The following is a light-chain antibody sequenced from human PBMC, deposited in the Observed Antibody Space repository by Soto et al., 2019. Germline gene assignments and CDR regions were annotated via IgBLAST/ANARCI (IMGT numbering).Light chain of an antibody. Sequence: DIQMTQSPSSLSASVGDRVTITFRTSQTIRSSLNWYQQKPGKAPKLLIYAISNLQSGVPSRFSGSGSGTDFTLTISSLQPEDFATYHCQQSDSTPWTFGQGTKVDIK. CDR3: QQSDSTPWT. CDR2: AIS. CDR1: QTIRSS. J-gene: IGKJ1*01. V-gene: IGKV1-39*01.